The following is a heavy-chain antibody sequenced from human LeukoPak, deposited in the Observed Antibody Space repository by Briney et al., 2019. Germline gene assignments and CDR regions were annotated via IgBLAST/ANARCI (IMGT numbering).Heavy chain of an antibody. Sequence: PSETLSLTCTVSGGSISSSSYYWGWVRQPPGKGLEWIGRIYYSGSTYYNPSLKSRVTISVDTSKNQFSLKLSSVTAADTAVYYYARDRGVDFWSGYNYWYFDLWGRGTLVTVSS. CDR3: ARDRGVDFWSGYNYWYFDL. J-gene: IGHJ2*01. CDR2: IYYSGST. V-gene: IGHV4-39*07. D-gene: IGHD3-3*01. CDR1: GGSISSSSYY.